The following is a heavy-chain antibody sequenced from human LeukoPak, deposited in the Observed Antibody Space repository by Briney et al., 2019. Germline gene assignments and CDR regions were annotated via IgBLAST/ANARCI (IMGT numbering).Heavy chain of an antibody. CDR2: ISGSGDRT. CDR3: AKDRTTFGVITGYGMDV. Sequence: GGSLRLSCAASGFTFSSYAMSWVRQAPGTGLEWVSGISGSGDRTFNADSVKGRFTITRDNSKNTLYLQMNSLRAEDTAVYYCAKDRTTFGVITGYGMDVWGQGTTVTVSS. CDR1: GFTFSSYA. V-gene: IGHV3-23*01. D-gene: IGHD3-3*01. J-gene: IGHJ6*02.